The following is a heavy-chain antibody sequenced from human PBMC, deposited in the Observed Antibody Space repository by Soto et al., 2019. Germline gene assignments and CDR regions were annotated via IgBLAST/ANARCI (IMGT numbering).Heavy chain of an antibody. CDR1: GCSISSYY. V-gene: IGHV4-59*01. J-gene: IGHJ4*02. D-gene: IGHD3-16*02. Sequence: PSETLSLTCTVSGCSISSYYWSWIRQPPGKGLEWIGYIYYSGSTNYNPSLKSRVTISVDTSKNQFSLKLSSVTAEDTAIYYCTPLVIGPNWGRGTLVTVSS. CDR2: IYYSGST. CDR3: TPLVIGPN.